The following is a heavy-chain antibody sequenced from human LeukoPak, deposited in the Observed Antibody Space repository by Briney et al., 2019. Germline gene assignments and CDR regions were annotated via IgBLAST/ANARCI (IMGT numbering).Heavy chain of an antibody. V-gene: IGHV3-66*01. D-gene: IGHD6-6*01. J-gene: IGHJ6*02. CDR1: GFTVSSNY. CDR2: IYSGGST. Sequence: PGGSLRLSCAASGFTVSSNYMSWVRQAPGKGLEWVSVIYSGGSTYYADSVKGRFTISRDNSKNTLYLQMNSLRAEDTAVYYCARDLRSSIAARGALGNGMDVWGQGTTVTVSS. CDR3: ARDLRSSIAARGALGNGMDV.